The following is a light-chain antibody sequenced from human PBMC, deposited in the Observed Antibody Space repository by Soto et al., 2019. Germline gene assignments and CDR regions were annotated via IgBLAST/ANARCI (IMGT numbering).Light chain of an antibody. V-gene: IGLV4-69*01. Sequence: QSVLTQSPSASASLGASVKLTCTLSSGHSSYAIAWHQQQPEKGPRFLMRLNSDGSHRKGDGIPDRFSGSSSGAERFLTISSLQAEDEADDYCQTWGTGIQVFGGGTKLTVL. CDR3: QTWGTGIQV. CDR2: LNSDGSH. J-gene: IGLJ3*02. CDR1: SGHSSYA.